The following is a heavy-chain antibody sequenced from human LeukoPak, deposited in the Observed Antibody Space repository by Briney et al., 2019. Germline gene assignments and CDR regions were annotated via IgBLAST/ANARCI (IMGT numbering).Heavy chain of an antibody. CDR2: INPNSGGT. CDR1: GYTFTGYY. J-gene: IGHJ3*02. V-gene: IGHV1-2*02. CDR3: ARDLRSSGRSGAFDI. D-gene: IGHD6-13*01. Sequence: ASVKVSCKASGYTFTGYYMHWVRQAPGQGLEWMGWINPNSGGTNYAQKFQGRVTMTRDTSISTAYMELSRLRSDDTAVYYCARDLRSSGRSGAFDIWGQGTMVTVSS.